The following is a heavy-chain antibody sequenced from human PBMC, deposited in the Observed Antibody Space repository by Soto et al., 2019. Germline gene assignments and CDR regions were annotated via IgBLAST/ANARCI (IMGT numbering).Heavy chain of an antibody. CDR2: INAGNGNT. Sequence: QVQLVQSGAEEKKPGASVKVSCKASGYTFTGYAMHWVRQAPGQRLEWMGWINAGNGNTKYSQKFQGRVTITSDTSASPAYMELSSLRSEDKAVYYCARAVAVAADFDYWGQGTLVTVSS. D-gene: IGHD6-19*01. CDR1: GYTFTGYA. V-gene: IGHV1-3*05. CDR3: ARAVAVAADFDY. J-gene: IGHJ4*02.